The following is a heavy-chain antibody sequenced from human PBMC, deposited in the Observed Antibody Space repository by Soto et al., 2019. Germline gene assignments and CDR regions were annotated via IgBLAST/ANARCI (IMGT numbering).Heavy chain of an antibody. D-gene: IGHD1-26*01. CDR1: GYSFTSLD. J-gene: IGHJ4*02. Sequence: QVQLVQSGAEVREPGASVKVSCKASGYSFTSLDINWVRQTAGQGFEWMGWMEPSTGRTGYAQKFQGRVTMTRDNSINTAYMELTTLTSDDTAFYYCARGVSAGVDYWGQGTLVTVSS. V-gene: IGHV1-8*01. CDR2: MEPSTGRT. CDR3: ARGVSAGVDY.